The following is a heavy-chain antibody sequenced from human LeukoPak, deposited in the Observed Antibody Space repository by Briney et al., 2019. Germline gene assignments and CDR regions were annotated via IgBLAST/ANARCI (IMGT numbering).Heavy chain of an antibody. CDR3: ARDLTHCSGGSCYSDWFDP. V-gene: IGHV4-59*01. J-gene: IGHJ5*02. Sequence: KASETLSLTCTVSGVSISSYYWSWIRQPPGKGLEWIGYIYYSGSTNYNPSLKSRVTRSVDTSKNQFSLKLSSVTAADTAVYYCARDLTHCSGGSCYSDWFDPWGQGTLVTVSS. CDR1: GVSISSYY. CDR2: IYYSGST. D-gene: IGHD2-15*01.